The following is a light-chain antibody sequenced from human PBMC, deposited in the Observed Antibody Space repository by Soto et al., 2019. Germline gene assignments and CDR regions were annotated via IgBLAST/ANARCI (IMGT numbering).Light chain of an antibody. CDR1: QSLLHSNGYNY. V-gene: IGKV2-28*01. J-gene: IGKJ3*01. CDR2: LGS. CDR3: MQALQTPLFT. Sequence: GEPASISCRSSQSLLHSNGYNYLDWYLQKPGQSPQLLIYLGSNRASGVPDRFSGSGSGTDFTLKISRVEAEDVGVYYCMQALQTPLFTFGPGTKVDIK.